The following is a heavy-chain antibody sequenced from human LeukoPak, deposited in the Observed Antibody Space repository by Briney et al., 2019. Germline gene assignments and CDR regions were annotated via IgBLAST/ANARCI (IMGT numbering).Heavy chain of an antibody. CDR1: GFTFSDYD. CDR3: ARAPHYSNYGPYYYGMDA. J-gene: IGHJ6*02. V-gene: IGHV3-11*06. CDR2: ISSSSSYT. Sequence: PGGSLRLSCAASGFTFSDYDMSWIRQAPGKGLEWVSYISSSSSYTNYADSVKGRFTISRDNAKNSLYLQMNSLRAEDTAVYYCARAPHYSNYGPYYYGMDAWGQGTTVTVSS. D-gene: IGHD4-11*01.